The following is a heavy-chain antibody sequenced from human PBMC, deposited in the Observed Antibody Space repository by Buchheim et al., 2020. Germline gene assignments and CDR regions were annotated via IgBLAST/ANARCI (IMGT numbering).Heavy chain of an antibody. CDR1: GFTFSSYG. CDR3: AKEREAGCRGGSCYSTWGYFDY. J-gene: IGHJ4*02. V-gene: IGHV3-30*18. Sequence: QVQLVESGGGVVQPGRSLRLSCAASGFTFSSYGMHWVRQAPGKGLEWVAVVSYDGGYKYDADSVKGRFTISRDNSKNTVYMQMDSLRVEDMAVYYCAKEREAGCRGGSCYSTWGYFDYWGQGT. D-gene: IGHD2-15*01. CDR2: VSYDGGYK.